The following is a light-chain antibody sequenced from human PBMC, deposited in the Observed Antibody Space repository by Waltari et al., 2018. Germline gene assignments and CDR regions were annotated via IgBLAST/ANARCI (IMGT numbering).Light chain of an antibody. J-gene: IGKJ2*01. CDR1: HDISNY. V-gene: IGKV1-33*01. CDR2: DAS. CDR3: QQFDNLVYT. Sequence: DIQMTQSPSSLSASVGDIVTITCQASHDISNYLNWYQQKPGKAPKLLIYDASNLETGVPSRFSGSGSGTDFSFTISSIQPEDIATYYCQQFDNLVYTFGQGTKLEIK.